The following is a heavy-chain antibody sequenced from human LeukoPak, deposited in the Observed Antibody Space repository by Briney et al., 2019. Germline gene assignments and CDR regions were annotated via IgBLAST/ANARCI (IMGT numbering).Heavy chain of an antibody. J-gene: IGHJ5*02. CDR1: GDSVSSNSAA. CDR3: AREMPPRPIWSGYNWFDP. D-gene: IGHD3-3*01. CDR2: TYYRSKWYY. V-gene: IGHV6-1*01. Sequence: SQTLSLTCAISGDSVSSNSAAWNWIRQSPSRGLEWLGRTYYRSKWYYNYAVAVKSRISINPDTSKNQFSLKLSSVTAADTAVYYCAREMPPRPIWSGYNWFDPWGQGTLVTVSS.